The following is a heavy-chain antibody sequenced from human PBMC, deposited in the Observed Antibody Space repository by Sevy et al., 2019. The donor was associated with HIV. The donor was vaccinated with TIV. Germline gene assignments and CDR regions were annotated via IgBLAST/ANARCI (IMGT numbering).Heavy chain of an antibody. Sequence: ASVKVSCKASGYTFTGYYMHWVRQAPGQGLEWMGWINPNSGGTNYAQKFQGRVTMTRDTSISTAYMELSRLRSDDTAVYYCAREEYSGSYGVDYWGQGTLVTFSS. D-gene: IGHD1-26*01. V-gene: IGHV1-2*02. CDR2: INPNSGGT. CDR1: GYTFTGYY. CDR3: AREEYSGSYGVDY. J-gene: IGHJ4*02.